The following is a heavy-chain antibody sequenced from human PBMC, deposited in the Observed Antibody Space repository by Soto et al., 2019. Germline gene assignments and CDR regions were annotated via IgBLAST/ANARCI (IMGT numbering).Heavy chain of an antibody. Sequence: PSETLSLTCTVSGGSISSYYWSWIRQPPGKGLEWIGYIYYSGSTNYNPSLKSRVTISVDTSKNQFSLKLSSVTAADTAVYYCARLNAGASHDAFDIWGQGTMVTVSS. CDR2: IYYSGST. CDR3: ARLNAGASHDAFDI. D-gene: IGHD1-26*01. V-gene: IGHV4-59*08. CDR1: GGSISSYY. J-gene: IGHJ3*02.